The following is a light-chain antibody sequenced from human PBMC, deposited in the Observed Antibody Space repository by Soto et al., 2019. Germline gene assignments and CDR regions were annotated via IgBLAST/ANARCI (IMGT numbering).Light chain of an antibody. CDR1: SSDVGGYNY. CDR3: SSYSSSSLYV. CDR2: DVN. V-gene: IGLV2-14*03. Sequence: QSALTQPASVSGSPGQSLTISCTGTSSDVGGYNYVSWYQHHPGKAPKLMIYDVNNRPSEVSNRFFGSKSGNTASLTISGLQAEDEADYYCSSYSSSSLYVFGTATKLTVL. J-gene: IGLJ1*01.